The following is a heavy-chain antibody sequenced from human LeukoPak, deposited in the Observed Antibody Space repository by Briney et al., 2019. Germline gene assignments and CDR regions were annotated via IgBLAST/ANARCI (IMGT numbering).Heavy chain of an antibody. CDR3: ARMAMITFGGAMDY. V-gene: IGHV3-74*01. Sequence: GGSLRLSCAASGFTFSSYWMHWVRQAPGKGLVWVSRINSDGSSTSYADSVKGRFTISRDNAKNTLYLQMNSLRAEDTAVYYCARMAMITFGGAMDYWGQGTLVTVSS. D-gene: IGHD3-16*01. CDR1: GFTFSSYW. J-gene: IGHJ4*02. CDR2: INSDGSST.